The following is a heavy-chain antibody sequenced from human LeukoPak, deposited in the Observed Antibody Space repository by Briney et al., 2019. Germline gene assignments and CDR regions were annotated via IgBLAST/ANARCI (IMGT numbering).Heavy chain of an antibody. CDR1: GFTFSNAW. CDR3: TPREGAVVAGTMVDY. J-gene: IGHJ4*02. D-gene: IGHD6-19*01. Sequence: GGSLRLSCAASGFTFSNAWMSWVRQAPGKGLEWVGRIKSKTDGGTTDYAAPVKGRFTISRDDSKNTLYLQMNSLKTEDTAVYYCTPREGAVVAGTMVDYWGQGTLVTVSS. CDR2: IKSKTDGGTT. V-gene: IGHV3-15*01.